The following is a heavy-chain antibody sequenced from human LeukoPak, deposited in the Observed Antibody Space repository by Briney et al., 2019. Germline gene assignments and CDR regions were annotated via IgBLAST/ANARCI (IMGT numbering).Heavy chain of an antibody. CDR1: GGSISSYY. Sequence: SETLSRTCTVSGGSISSYYWSWIRQPPGKGLEWIGDIKHSGSTNYNPFLKSRVTISVDTSKNQFSLKLSSVTAADTAVYYCARGRLGVTIFGVVTDNWFDPWGQGTLVTVSS. CDR3: ARGRLGVTIFGVVTDNWFDP. J-gene: IGHJ5*02. CDR2: IKHSGST. V-gene: IGHV4-34*01. D-gene: IGHD3-3*01.